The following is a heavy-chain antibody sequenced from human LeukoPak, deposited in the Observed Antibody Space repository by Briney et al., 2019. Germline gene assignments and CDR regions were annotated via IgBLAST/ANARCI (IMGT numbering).Heavy chain of an antibody. J-gene: IGHJ4*02. CDR2: IYPGDSDT. D-gene: IGHD3-10*01. Sequence: GESLKISCKGSGYSFTSYWIGWVRQLPGKGLEWMGIIYPGDSDTRYSPFFQGQVTISADKSISTAYLQWSSLKASDTAMYYCARRRYYYGSGSLYYYFDYWGQGTLVTVSS. CDR3: ARRRYYYGSGSLYYYFDY. CDR1: GYSFTSYW. V-gene: IGHV5-51*01.